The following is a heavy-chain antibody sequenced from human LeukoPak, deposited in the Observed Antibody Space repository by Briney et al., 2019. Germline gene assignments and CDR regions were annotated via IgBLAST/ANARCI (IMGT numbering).Heavy chain of an antibody. CDR3: ARGAPIDY. J-gene: IGHJ4*02. CDR1: GFTFSNTW. CDR2: IYNDQTSA. Sequence: GGSLRLSCAASGFTFSNTWMYWVRQGPGKGLVWVARIYNDQTSATYADSVKGRFTISRDNAKNTLYLQMDSLRVDDTAVYYCARGAPIDYWGQGTLVTVSS. V-gene: IGHV3-74*01.